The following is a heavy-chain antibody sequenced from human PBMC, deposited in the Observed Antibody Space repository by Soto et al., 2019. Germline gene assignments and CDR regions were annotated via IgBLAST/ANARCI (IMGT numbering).Heavy chain of an antibody. Sequence: SETLSLTCTVSGGSISSSSYYWGWIRQPPGKGLEWIGSIYYSGSTYYNPSLKSRVTISVDTSKNQFSLKLSSVTAADTAVYYCASDGGGPVIVLMVYAIGAFDIWGQGTMVTVSS. CDR1: GGSISSSSYY. CDR3: ASDGGGPVIVLMVYAIGAFDI. J-gene: IGHJ3*02. D-gene: IGHD2-8*01. V-gene: IGHV4-39*01. CDR2: IYYSGST.